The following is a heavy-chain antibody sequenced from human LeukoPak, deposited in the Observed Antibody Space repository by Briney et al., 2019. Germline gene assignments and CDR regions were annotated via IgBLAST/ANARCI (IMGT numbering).Heavy chain of an antibody. CDR2: IKSKTDGGTT. V-gene: IGHV3-15*01. J-gene: IGHJ4*02. CDR1: GFTVSSNF. CDR3: TTAYYDILTGYFDY. D-gene: IGHD3-9*01. Sequence: GGSLRLSCAASGFTVSSNFMSWVRQAPGKGLEWVGRIKSKTDGGTTDYAAPVKGRFTISRDDSKNTLYLQMNSLKTEDTAVYYCTTAYYDILTGYFDYWGQGTLVTVSS.